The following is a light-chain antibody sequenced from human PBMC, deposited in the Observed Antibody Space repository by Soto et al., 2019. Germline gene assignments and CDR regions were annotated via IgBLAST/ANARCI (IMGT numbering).Light chain of an antibody. J-gene: IGKJ5*01. Sequence: EILLTQSPGTLSLSPGERATLSCKTSQSRGSNFLAWYQHKPGQAPRLLIYASSNRATGIPDRFSGSASGKVFTLTINRLEPEDFAVDYCQLYGISPHFGQGTRLEI. CDR2: ASS. CDR1: QSRGSNF. V-gene: IGKV3-20*01. CDR3: QLYGISPH.